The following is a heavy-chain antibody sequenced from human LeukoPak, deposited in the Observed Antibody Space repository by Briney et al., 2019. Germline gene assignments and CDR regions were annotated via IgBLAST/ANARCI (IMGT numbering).Heavy chain of an antibody. D-gene: IGHD3-22*01. J-gene: IGHJ4*02. Sequence: GGSLRLSCAASGFTFSSYGMHWVRQAPGKGLEWVAFIRYDGSNKYYADSVKGRFTISRDNSKNTLYLQMNSLRAEDTAVYHCAKDYYDSSGYYYLDYWGQGTLVTVSS. CDR3: AKDYYDSSGYYYLDY. V-gene: IGHV3-30*02. CDR2: IRYDGSNK. CDR1: GFTFSSYG.